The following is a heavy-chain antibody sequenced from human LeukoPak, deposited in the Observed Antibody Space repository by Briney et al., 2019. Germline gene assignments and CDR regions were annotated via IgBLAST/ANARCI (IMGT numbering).Heavy chain of an antibody. V-gene: IGHV3-23*01. CDR3: AKVGITFGGVIGYFDY. J-gene: IGHJ4*02. CDR2: ISGSGGST. CDR1: GFTFSSYA. Sequence: GGSLRLSCAASGFTFSSYAMSWVRHAPGKGLECVSAISGSGGSTYYADSVKGRFTISRDNSKNTLYLQMNSLRAEDTAVYYCAKVGITFGGVIGYFDYWGQGTLVTVSS. D-gene: IGHD3-16*02.